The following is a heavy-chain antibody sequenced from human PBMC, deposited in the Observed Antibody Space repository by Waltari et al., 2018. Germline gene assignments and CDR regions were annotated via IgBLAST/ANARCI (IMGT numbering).Heavy chain of an antibody. CDR2: VYSGGSDT. CDR1: GFIFSSYA. J-gene: IGHJ4*02. D-gene: IGHD6-19*01. V-gene: IGHV3-23*03. Sequence: EVQLLASGGGLVQPGGSLRLSCAASGFIFSSYAMTWVRQAPGKGLEWVSIVYSGGSDTYYADSRTGRFTISRDNSKNTLYLQMSSLRPEDTALYYCAKGTYSSGWYLDYWGQGTLVTVSS. CDR3: AKGTYSSGWYLDY.